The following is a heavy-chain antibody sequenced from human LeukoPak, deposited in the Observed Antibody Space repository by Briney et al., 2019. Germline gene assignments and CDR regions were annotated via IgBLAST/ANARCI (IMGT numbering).Heavy chain of an antibody. Sequence: PSETLYLTCTVSGGSLSSYYWSWIRQPPGKGLEWIGYIYCSGSTNYNPSLKSRVTISIDTPKNQFSLKLSSVTAADTAVYYCARTTTMVRGVIIDFDYWGQGTLVTVSS. CDR1: GGSLSSYY. J-gene: IGHJ4*02. CDR3: ARTTTMVRGVIIDFDY. CDR2: IYCSGST. V-gene: IGHV4-59*01. D-gene: IGHD3-10*01.